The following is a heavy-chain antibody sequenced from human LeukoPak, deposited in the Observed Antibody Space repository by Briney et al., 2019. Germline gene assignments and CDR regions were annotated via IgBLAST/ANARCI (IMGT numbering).Heavy chain of an antibody. CDR3: ARRAVKYFDFFSPTVYYYYYGMDV. J-gene: IGHJ6*02. CDR2: ISGSGGST. V-gene: IGHV3-23*01. CDR1: GFTFSSYA. D-gene: IGHD3-9*01. Sequence: PGGSLRLSCAASGFTFSSYAMSWVRQAPGKGLEWVSAISGSGGSTYYADSVKGRFTISRYNSKNTLYLQMNSLRAEDTAVYYCARRAVKYFDFFSPTVYYYYYGMDVWGQGTTVTVSS.